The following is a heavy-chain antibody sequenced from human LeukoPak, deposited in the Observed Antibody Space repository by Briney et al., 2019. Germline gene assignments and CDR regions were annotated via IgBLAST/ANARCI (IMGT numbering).Heavy chain of an antibody. CDR1: GGSISSYY. J-gene: IGHJ4*02. V-gene: IGHV4-4*07. Sequence: PSETLSLTCTVSGGSISSYYWSWIRQPAGKGLEWIGRIYTSGSTNYNPSLKSRVTMSVDTSKNQFSLKLSSVTAADTAVYYCARAMVRGVITLRFDYWGQGTLVTVSP. D-gene: IGHD3-10*01. CDR3: ARAMVRGVITLRFDY. CDR2: IYTSGST.